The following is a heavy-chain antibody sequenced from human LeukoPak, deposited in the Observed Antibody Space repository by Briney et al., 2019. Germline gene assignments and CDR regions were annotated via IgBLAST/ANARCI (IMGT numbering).Heavy chain of an antibody. CDR3: AKAATYYDILTGYYYFDY. D-gene: IGHD3-9*01. Sequence: GGSLRLSCAASGFTFSSYSMNWVRQAPGKGLEWVSYISSSSSTIYYADSVKGRFTISRDNAKNSLYLQMNSLRDEDTAVYYCAKAATYYDILTGYYYFDYWGQGTLVTVSS. CDR2: ISSSSSTI. V-gene: IGHV3-48*02. CDR1: GFTFSSYS. J-gene: IGHJ4*02.